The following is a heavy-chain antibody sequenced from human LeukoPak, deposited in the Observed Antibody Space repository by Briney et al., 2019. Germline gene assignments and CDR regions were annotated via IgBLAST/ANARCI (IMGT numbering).Heavy chain of an antibody. CDR1: GFTFSSYW. CDR2: IKQDGSEK. V-gene: IGHV3-7*01. CDR3: ARGIQLWLRTTRGGFDY. J-gene: IGHJ4*02. Sequence: GGSLRLSCAASGFTFSSYWMSWVRQAPGKGLEWVANIKQDGSEKYYVDSVKGRFTISSDNAKNSLYLQMNSLRAEDTAVYYCARGIQLWLRTTRGGFDYWGQGTLVTVSS. D-gene: IGHD5-18*01.